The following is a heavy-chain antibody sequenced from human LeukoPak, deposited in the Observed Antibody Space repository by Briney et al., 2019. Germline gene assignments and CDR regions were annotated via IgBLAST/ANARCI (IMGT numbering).Heavy chain of an antibody. J-gene: IGHJ4*02. CDR3: TRLLPSSHHFFDS. CDR2: IYGGGDT. Sequence: PGGSLRLSCAVSGFTVSNDYMSWVRQAPGKGLEWVSVIYGGGDTYYPDSVRGRFTISRDNFENTLFLQMDSLRAEDTAVYYCTRLLPSSHHFFDSWGQGTLVTVSS. D-gene: IGHD6-6*01. V-gene: IGHV3-53*01. CDR1: GFTVSNDY.